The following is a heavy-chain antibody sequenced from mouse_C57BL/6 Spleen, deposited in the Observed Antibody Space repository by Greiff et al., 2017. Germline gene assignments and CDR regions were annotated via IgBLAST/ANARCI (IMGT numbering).Heavy chain of an antibody. D-gene: IGHD2-4*01. CDR2: IYPGSGST. Sequence: QVQLQQPGAELVKPGASVKMSCKASGYTFTSYWITWVKQRPGQGLEWIGDIYPGSGSTKYNEKFKSKATMTVDTSSSTAYMQRSSLTSEDSTVYYCARRRGDYDYWGQGTTLTVSS. V-gene: IGHV1-55*01. CDR1: GYTFTSYW. CDR3: ARRRGDYDY. J-gene: IGHJ2*01.